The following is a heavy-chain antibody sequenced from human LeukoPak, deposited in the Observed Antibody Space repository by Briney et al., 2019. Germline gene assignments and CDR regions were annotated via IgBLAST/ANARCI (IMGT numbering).Heavy chain of an antibody. CDR1: GYFISSGYY. Sequence: SETLSLTCTVSGYFISSGYYWGWIRQPPGKGLQWIGSIHHSGSTNYNPSLKSRVTMSVDTSKNQFSLKLSSVTAADTAVYYCARDHTSITMVRGVIMDVWGKGTTVTVSS. V-gene: IGHV4-38-2*02. J-gene: IGHJ6*04. CDR3: ARDHTSITMVRGVIMDV. CDR2: IHHSGST. D-gene: IGHD3-10*01.